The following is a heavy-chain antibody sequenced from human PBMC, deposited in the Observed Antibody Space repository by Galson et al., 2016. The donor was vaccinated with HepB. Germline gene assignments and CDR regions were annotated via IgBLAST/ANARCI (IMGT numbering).Heavy chain of an antibody. CDR3: VRQPTYGYPFDY. V-gene: IGHV3-64D*08. Sequence: SLRLSCAAPGFIFSKYTMHWVRQAPGKGLQYVAGTSYNGGTTHYADSVKGRFTISRDNSKNTLYLQMSSLRVEDTSVYFCVRQPTYGYPFDYWGQGTLVTVSS. CDR1: GFIFSKYT. CDR2: TSYNGGTT. D-gene: IGHD5-18*01. J-gene: IGHJ4*02.